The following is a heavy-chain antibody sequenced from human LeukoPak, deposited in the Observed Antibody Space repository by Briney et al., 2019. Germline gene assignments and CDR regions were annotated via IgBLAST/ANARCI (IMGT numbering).Heavy chain of an antibody. J-gene: IGHJ6*04. Sequence: ASVKVSCKASGYTFTSYGISWVRQAPGQGLEWMGWISAYNGNTNYAQKLQGRVTMTTDTSTSTAYVELRSLRSDDTAVYYCARGGSGYSSSWYYYYGMDVWGKGTTVTVSS. V-gene: IGHV1-18*04. CDR1: GYTFTSYG. D-gene: IGHD6-13*01. CDR3: ARGGSGYSSSWYYYYGMDV. CDR2: ISAYNGNT.